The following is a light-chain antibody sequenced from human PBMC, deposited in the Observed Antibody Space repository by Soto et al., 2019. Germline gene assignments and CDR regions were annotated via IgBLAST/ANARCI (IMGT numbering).Light chain of an antibody. V-gene: IGKV2-28*01. J-gene: IGKJ1*01. CDR3: MQALQLPLT. Sequence: DIVMTQSPLPLSVTPGEPASISCRSSQSLLHSNGKNYLDWYLQKPGQSPQLLIYFGSDRASGVPARFSGSGSGTYFTLQISRVEAEDVGVYFCMQALQLPLTFGQGTKVEIK. CDR2: FGS. CDR1: QSLLHSNGKNY.